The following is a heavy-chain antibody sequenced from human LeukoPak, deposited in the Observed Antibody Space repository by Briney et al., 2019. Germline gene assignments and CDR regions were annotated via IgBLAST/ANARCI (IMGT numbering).Heavy chain of an antibody. J-gene: IGHJ3*02. CDR1: GYTFTNDW. V-gene: IGHV5-51*01. Sequence: PGESLKISCKGSGYTFTNDWIAWVRQMPGKGLEWMGFIYPGDSDTRYSPSFQGQVTISADKSINTAYLQWSSLKASDTAMYYCAILRRSYYDSGGYLHAFGIWGQGTMVTVSS. CDR2: IYPGDSDT. D-gene: IGHD3-22*01. CDR3: AILRRSYYDSGGYLHAFGI.